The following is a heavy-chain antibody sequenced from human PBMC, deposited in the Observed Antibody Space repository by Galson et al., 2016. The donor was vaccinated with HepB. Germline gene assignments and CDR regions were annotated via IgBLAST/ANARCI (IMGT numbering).Heavy chain of an antibody. CDR3: AKEMRWLKLGLDY. V-gene: IGHV3-23*01. J-gene: IGHJ4*02. CDR1: GFTFTDHA. CDR2: VSGNGGTI. Sequence: SLRLSCAASGFTFTDHAMSWVRLVPGKGLEWVAVVSGNGGTICYSDSVKGRSTISRDNSKNTLYLQMNSLRAEDTATYYCAKEMRWLKLGLDYWGQGTRVTVSS. D-gene: IGHD5-24*01.